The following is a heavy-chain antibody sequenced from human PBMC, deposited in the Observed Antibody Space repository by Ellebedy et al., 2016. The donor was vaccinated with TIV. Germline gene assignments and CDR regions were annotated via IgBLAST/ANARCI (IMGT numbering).Heavy chain of an antibody. V-gene: IGHV3-11*06. J-gene: IGHJ3*02. Sequence: PGGSLRLSCAASGFTFSDYYMSWIRQAPGKGLEWISYISSSTTYTNYADSVKGRFTISRDNAKNSLYLRMNSLRAEDTAVYYCASNTTELLLAFDIWGQGTMVTVSS. CDR1: GFTFSDYY. CDR2: ISSSTTYT. CDR3: ASNTTELLLAFDI. D-gene: IGHD1-7*01.